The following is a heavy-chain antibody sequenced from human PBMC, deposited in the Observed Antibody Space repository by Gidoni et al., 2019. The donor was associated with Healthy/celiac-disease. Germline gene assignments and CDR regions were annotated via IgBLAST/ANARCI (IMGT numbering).Heavy chain of an antibody. J-gene: IGHJ5*02. Sequence: QVTLKESGPVLVKPTETLTLICTVSGFSLSNARMGVSWIRQPPGKALEWLAHIFSNDEKSYSTSLKSRLTISKDTSKSQVVLTMTNMDPVDTATYYCARSLLWFGELSQNWFDPWGQGTLVTVSS. CDR1: GFSLSNARMG. V-gene: IGHV2-26*01. CDR3: ARSLLWFGELSQNWFDP. D-gene: IGHD3-10*01. CDR2: IFSNDEK.